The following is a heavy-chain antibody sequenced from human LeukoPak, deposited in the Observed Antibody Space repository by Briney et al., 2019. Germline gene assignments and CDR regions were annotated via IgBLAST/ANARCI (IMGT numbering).Heavy chain of an antibody. V-gene: IGHV4-59*01. CDR3: VSGRWSGYYFDT. CDR1: GGSITSYH. CDR2: INYSGTT. D-gene: IGHD3-3*01. Sequence: SETLSLTCPVSGGSITSYHWSWIRQSPGKGLKWIGYINYSGTTNYNPSLKSRATMSVDTSKKQFSLRLISVTAADTAVYYCVSGRWSGYYFDTWGQGTRVTVSS. J-gene: IGHJ4*02.